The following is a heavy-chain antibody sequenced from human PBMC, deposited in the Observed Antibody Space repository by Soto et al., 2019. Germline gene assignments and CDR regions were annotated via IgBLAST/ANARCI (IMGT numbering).Heavy chain of an antibody. CDR1: GFTFSSYG. V-gene: IGHV3-30*18. D-gene: IGHD6-19*01. CDR3: AKDPRSSGWYGGNYFDY. Sequence: QVQLVESGGGVVQPGRSLRLSCAASGFTFSSYGMHWVRQAPGKGLEWVAVISYDGSNKYYADSVKGRFTISRDNSKTTLYLQMNSLRAEDTAVYYCAKDPRSSGWYGGNYFDYWGQGTLVTVSS. CDR2: ISYDGSNK. J-gene: IGHJ4*02.